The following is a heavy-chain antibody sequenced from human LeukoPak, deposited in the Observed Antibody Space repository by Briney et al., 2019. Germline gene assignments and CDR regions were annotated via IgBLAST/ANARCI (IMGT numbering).Heavy chain of an antibody. CDR2: INHSGST. J-gene: IGHJ5*02. Sequence: SETLSLTCAVYGGSFSGYYWSWIRQPPGKGLEWIGEINHSGSTNYNPSLKSRVTISVDTSKNQFSLKLSSVTAADTAVYYCARGRGRFDPWGQGTLVTVSS. CDR3: ARGRGRFDP. CDR1: GGSFSGYY. V-gene: IGHV4-34*01.